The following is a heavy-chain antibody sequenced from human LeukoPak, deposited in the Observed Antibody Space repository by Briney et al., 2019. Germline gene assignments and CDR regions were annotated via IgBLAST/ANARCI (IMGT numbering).Heavy chain of an antibody. V-gene: IGHV1-69*04. CDR3: ARDLNSGSYNNY. CDR2: IIPILGIA. D-gene: IGHD1-26*01. CDR1: GGTFSSYA. J-gene: IGHJ4*02. Sequence: GASVKVSCKASGGTFSSYAISWVRQAPGQGLEWMGRIIPILGIANYAQKFQGRVTITADKSTSTAYMELSSLRSEDTAVYYCARDLNSGSYNNYWGQGTLVTVSS.